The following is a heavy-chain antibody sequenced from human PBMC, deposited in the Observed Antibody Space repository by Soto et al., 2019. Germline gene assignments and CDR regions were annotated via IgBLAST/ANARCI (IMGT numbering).Heavy chain of an antibody. CDR3: ARGRVPSTVTAYFDY. CDR1: GFTFSSYD. V-gene: IGHV3-13*01. Sequence: GGSLRLSCAASGFTFSSYDMHWVRQATGKGLEWVSAIGTAGDTYYPGSVKGRFTISRENAKNSLYLQMNSLRAEDTAVYYCARGRVPSTVTAYFDYWGQGTLVTVSS. CDR2: IGTAGDT. J-gene: IGHJ4*02. D-gene: IGHD4-17*01.